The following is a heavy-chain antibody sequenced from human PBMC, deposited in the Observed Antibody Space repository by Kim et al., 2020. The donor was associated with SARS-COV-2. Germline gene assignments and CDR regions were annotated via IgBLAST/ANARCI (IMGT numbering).Heavy chain of an antibody. Sequence: GGSLRLSCAGSGFTFSNHWMHWVRQTPGKGLVWVSRINGDGRSTGYADPVKGRFTISRDNAKNTLYLQMNSLGAEDTAVYYCVRGSDSMITSGGVVVMFDYWGQGTRVTASS. CDR1: GFTFSNHW. V-gene: IGHV3-74*01. J-gene: IGHJ4*02. D-gene: IGHD3-16*02. CDR3: VRGSDSMITSGGVVVMFDY. CDR2: INGDGRST.